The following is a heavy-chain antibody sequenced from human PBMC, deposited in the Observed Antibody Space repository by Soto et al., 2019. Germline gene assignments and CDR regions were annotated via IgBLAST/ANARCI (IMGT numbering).Heavy chain of an antibody. J-gene: IGHJ4*02. D-gene: IGHD3-9*01. CDR2: ISTYNDDT. CDR3: ARGDILTGYFDF. V-gene: IGHV1-18*04. Sequence: ASVKVSCKAAGYTFSNYGVTWVRQAAGQALEWMGCISTYNDDTNYAQNLQGRITLTTDTSTSTAYMELRSLTLDDTALYFCARGDILTGYFDFWGQGPLVTVSS. CDR1: GYTFSNYG.